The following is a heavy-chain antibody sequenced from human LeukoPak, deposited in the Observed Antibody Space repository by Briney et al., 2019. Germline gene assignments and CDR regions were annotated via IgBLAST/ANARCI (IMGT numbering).Heavy chain of an antibody. CDR2: ISAYNGNT. Sequence: GASVKVSCKASGYTFTSYGINWVRQAPGQGLEWMGWISAYNGNTNYAQKFQGRVTITADKSTSTAYMELSSLRSEDTAVYYCARNSGSYYNWFDPWGQGTLVTVSS. J-gene: IGHJ5*02. CDR1: GYTFTSYG. CDR3: ARNSGSYYNWFDP. D-gene: IGHD1-26*01. V-gene: IGHV1-18*01.